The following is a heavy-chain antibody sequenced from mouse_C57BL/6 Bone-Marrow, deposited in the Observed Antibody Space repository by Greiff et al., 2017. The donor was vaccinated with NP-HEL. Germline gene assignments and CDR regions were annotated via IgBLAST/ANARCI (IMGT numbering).Heavy chain of an antibody. CDR1: GYTFTDYY. CDR3: AREGLITTERYFDY. J-gene: IGHJ2*01. V-gene: IGHV1-76*01. D-gene: IGHD1-1*01. CDR2: IYPGSGNT. Sequence: VQLVESGAELVRPGASVKLSCKASGYTFTDYYINWVKQRPGQGLEWIARIYPGSGNTYYNEKFKGKATLTAEKSSSTAYMQLSSLTSEDSAVYFCAREGLITTERYFDYWGQGTTLTVSS.